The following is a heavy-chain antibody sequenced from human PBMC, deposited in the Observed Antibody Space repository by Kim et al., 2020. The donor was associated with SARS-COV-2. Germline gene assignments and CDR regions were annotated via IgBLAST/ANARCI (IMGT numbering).Heavy chain of an antibody. CDR3: AREAFYYDYVWGSYRYTDY. CDR1: GGSFSGYY. V-gene: IGHV4-34*01. J-gene: IGHJ4*02. CDR2: INHSGST. Sequence: SETLSLTCAVYGGSFSGYYWSWIRQPPGKGLEWIGEINHSGSTNYNPSLKSRVTISVDTSKNQFSLKLSSVTAADTAVYYCAREAFYYDYVWGSYRYTDYWGQGTLVTVSS. D-gene: IGHD3-16*02.